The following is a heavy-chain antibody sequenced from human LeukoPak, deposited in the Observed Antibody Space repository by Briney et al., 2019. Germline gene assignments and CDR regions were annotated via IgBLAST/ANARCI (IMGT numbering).Heavy chain of an antibody. Sequence: SETLSLTCTVSGGSISSSSYYWGWIRQPPGKGLEWIGSIYYSGSTYYNPSLKSRVTISVDTSKNQFSLKLSSVTAADTAVYYCAGQIEAAGTGWFDPWGQGTLVTVSS. CDR1: GGSISSSSYY. CDR3: AGQIEAAGTGWFDP. CDR2: IYYSGST. V-gene: IGHV4-39*01. D-gene: IGHD6-13*01. J-gene: IGHJ5*02.